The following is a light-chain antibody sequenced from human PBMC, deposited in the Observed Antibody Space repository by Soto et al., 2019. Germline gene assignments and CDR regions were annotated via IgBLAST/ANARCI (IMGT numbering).Light chain of an antibody. CDR2: EVN. Sequence: QSALTQPPSASGSPGQSVTISCTGTSSDVGGYDYVSWYQQHPGKAPKLIIYEVNKRPSGVPDRFSGSKSGNTASLTVSGLQAEDEGDYYCFSYAGSNNVMVCGGGTKLTVL. V-gene: IGLV2-8*01. CDR3: FSYAGSNNVMV. J-gene: IGLJ2*01. CDR1: SSDVGGYDY.